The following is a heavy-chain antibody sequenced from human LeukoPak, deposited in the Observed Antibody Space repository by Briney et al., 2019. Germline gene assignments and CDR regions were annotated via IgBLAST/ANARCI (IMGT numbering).Heavy chain of an antibody. J-gene: IGHJ4*02. CDR1: GGSISSYY. D-gene: IGHD6-19*01. Sequence: PSETLSLTCTVSGGSISSYYWSWIRQPAGKGLEWIGRIYTSGSTNYNPSPKSRVTMSVDTSKNQFSLKLSSVTAADTAVYYCAREKQSSGWYVPNYFDYWGQGTLVTVSS. V-gene: IGHV4-4*07. CDR2: IYTSGST. CDR3: AREKQSSGWYVPNYFDY.